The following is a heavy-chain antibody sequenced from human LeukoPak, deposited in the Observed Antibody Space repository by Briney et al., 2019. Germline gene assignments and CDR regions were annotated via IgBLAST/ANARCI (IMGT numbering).Heavy chain of an antibody. CDR3: ARAYSSSSTWFDP. V-gene: IGHV5-51*01. CDR1: GYIFTTYW. J-gene: IGHJ5*02. CDR2: IYPGDSDT. D-gene: IGHD6-6*01. Sequence: GESLKISCKGSGYIFTTYWIGWVRQMPGKGLEWMGIIYPGDSDTRYSPSFQGQVSISADKSISTAYLQWSSLKTSDTAMYYCARAYSSSSTWFDPWGQGTLVTVSS.